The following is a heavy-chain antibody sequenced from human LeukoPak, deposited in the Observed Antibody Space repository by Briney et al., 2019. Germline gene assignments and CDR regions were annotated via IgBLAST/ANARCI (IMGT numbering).Heavy chain of an antibody. CDR3: ARENYGMDV. J-gene: IGHJ6*02. V-gene: IGHV4-59*12. Sequence: SETLSLTCAVSGGSISSSNWWSWIRQPPGKGLEWIGYIYYSGGTNYNPSLKSRVTISVDTSKNQFSLKLSSVTAADTAVYYCARENYGMDVWGQGTTVTVSS. CDR2: IYYSGGT. CDR1: GGSISSSNW.